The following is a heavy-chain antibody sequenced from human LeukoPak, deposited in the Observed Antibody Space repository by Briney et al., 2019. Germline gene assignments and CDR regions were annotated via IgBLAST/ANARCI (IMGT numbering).Heavy chain of an antibody. D-gene: IGHD2-2*01. J-gene: IGHJ4*02. CDR2: INPSGGST. V-gene: IGHV1-46*01. CDR1: GYTFTSYY. CDR3: ARVGYCSSTSCYPHFDY. Sequence: GASVKVSCKASGYTFTSYYMHWVRQAPGQGLEWMGIINPSGGSTSYAQKFQGRVTMTRDTSTSTVYMELSSLRSEDTAVYYCARVGYCSSTSCYPHFDYWGQGTLVTVSS.